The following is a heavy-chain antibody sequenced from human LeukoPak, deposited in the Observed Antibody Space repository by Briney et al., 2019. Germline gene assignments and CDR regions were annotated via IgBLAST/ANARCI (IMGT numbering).Heavy chain of an antibody. J-gene: IGHJ3*02. Sequence: PSETLSLTCTVSGGSISGYYWSWIRQPPGKGLEWIGYIYYSGSTNYSPPLKSRVTISVDTSKNQFSLKLSSVTAADTAVYYCAREHSSTYAFDIWGQGTMVTVSS. CDR2: IYYSGST. CDR3: AREHSSTYAFDI. D-gene: IGHD2-2*01. V-gene: IGHV4-59*12. CDR1: GGSISGYY.